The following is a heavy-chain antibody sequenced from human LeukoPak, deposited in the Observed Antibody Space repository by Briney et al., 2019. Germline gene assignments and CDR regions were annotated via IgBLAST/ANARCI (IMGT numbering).Heavy chain of an antibody. Sequence: SETLSLTCAVYGGSFSGYYWSWIRQPPGKGLEWIGEVNHSGSTNYNPSLKSRVTISVDTSKNQFSLKLSSVTAADSDVYYCARGSVLERLRNWGQGTLVTVSS. CDR3: ARGSVLERLRN. J-gene: IGHJ4*02. D-gene: IGHD3-3*01. CDR1: GGSFSGYY. V-gene: IGHV4-34*01. CDR2: VNHSGST.